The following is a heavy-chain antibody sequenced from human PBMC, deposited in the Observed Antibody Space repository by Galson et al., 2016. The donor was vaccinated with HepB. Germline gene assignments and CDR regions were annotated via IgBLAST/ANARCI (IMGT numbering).Heavy chain of an antibody. V-gene: IGHV3-30*03. CDR2: VSYDGSNT. CDR3: AREGAEMAVAGTAFDY. J-gene: IGHJ4*02. Sequence: SLRLSCAASEVTFKNYGMHWVRQAPGKGLEWVAVVSYDGSNTYYGDSVKGRFTISRDNSKNTLYLQMHSLRAEDTAVYFCAREGAEMAVAGTAFDYWGQGTLVTVSS. CDR1: EVTFKNYG. D-gene: IGHD6-19*01.